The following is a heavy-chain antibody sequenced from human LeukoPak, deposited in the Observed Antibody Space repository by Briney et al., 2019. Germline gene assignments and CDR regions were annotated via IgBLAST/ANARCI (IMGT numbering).Heavy chain of an antibody. CDR3: ARSLVTAISIGY. J-gene: IGHJ4*02. Sequence: PGGSLRLSCAASGFTFSSYSMNWVRQAPGKGLEWVSSISSSSSYIYYADFVKGRFTISRDNAKNSLYLQMNSLRAEDTAVYYCARSLVTAISIGYWGQGTLVTVSS. CDR1: GFTFSSYS. V-gene: IGHV3-21*01. CDR2: ISSSSSYI. D-gene: IGHD2-21*02.